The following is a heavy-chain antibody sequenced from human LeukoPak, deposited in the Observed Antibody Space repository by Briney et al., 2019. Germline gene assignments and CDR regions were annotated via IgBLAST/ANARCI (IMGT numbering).Heavy chain of an antibody. V-gene: IGHV3-23*01. CDR2: ISGSGGST. D-gene: IGHD3-10*01. Sequence: GGSLRLSCAASGFTFSSYAMSWVRQAPGKGLEWVSAISGSGGSTYYADSVKGRFTISRDNSKNTLYLQMNSLRAEDTAVYYCARLTMVRGALNYFDYWGQGTLVTVSS. CDR3: ARLTMVRGALNYFDY. CDR1: GFTFSSYA. J-gene: IGHJ4*02.